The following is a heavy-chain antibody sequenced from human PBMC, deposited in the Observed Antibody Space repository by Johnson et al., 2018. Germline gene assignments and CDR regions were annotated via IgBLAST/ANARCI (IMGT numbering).Heavy chain of an antibody. J-gene: IGHJ6*03. D-gene: IGHD3-22*01. CDR3: ARDPLVVITFSAHYMDV. V-gene: IGHV3-21*01. Sequence: VQLVESGGGLVKPGGSLRLSCAASGFTFSSYNMNWVRQSPGPGLEWVSSISSSSDYIYYADPMQGRFTISRDNAKNSLYLEMSSLRAEDTAVYYCARDPLVVITFSAHYMDVWGTGTTVTVSS. CDR2: ISSSSDYI. CDR1: GFTFSSYN.